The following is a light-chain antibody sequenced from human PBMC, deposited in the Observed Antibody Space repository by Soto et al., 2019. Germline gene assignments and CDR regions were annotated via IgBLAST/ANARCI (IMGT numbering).Light chain of an antibody. V-gene: IGKV1-39*01. CDR2: ST. CDR1: QTITSY. J-gene: IGKJ4*01. Sequence: DIQMTQSPSSLSAPIRDRFTITCRASQTITSYLICFHQRQGDPXXPDLCSTQLAKWSPFKVSGTGSATDLTLTFTSMQPEDFPAYYCQETCSSHSCGGGTKVDIK. CDR3: QETCSSHS.